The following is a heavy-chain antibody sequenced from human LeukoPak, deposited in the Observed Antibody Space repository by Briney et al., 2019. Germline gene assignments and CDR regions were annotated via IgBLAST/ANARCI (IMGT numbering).Heavy chain of an antibody. CDR3: AKVGSSNNWYYFDY. J-gene: IGHJ4*02. CDR1: AFTFSSYA. CDR2: ISGSGDST. Sequence: PRGSLRLSCAASAFTFSSYAMTWVRQAPGKGLEWVSGISGSGDSTYYADSVKGRFTISRDNSKNTLYLQMNSLRAEDTAVYYCAKVGSSNNWYYFDYWGQGTLVTVSS. V-gene: IGHV3-23*01. D-gene: IGHD1-1*01.